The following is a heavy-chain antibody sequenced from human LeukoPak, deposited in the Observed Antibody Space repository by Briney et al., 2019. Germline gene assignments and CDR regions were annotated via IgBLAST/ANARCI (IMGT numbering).Heavy chain of an antibody. V-gene: IGHV3-21*01. CDR3: ARPSRLTGMDV. Sequence: GGSLRLSCVASGFTFSSYSMNWVRQAPGKGLEWVSSISSSSSYIYYADSVKGRFTISRDNAKNSLYLQMNSLRAEDTAVYYCARPSRLTGMDVWGKGTTVTVSS. J-gene: IGHJ6*04. CDR1: GFTFSSYS. D-gene: IGHD2-2*01. CDR2: ISSSSSYI.